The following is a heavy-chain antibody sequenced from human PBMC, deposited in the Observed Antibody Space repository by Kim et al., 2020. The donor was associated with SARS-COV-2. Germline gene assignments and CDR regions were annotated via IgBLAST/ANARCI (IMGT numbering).Heavy chain of an antibody. CDR3: ARGKRIAAAVYYGMDV. V-gene: IGHV4-34*01. J-gene: IGHJ6*02. CDR1: GGSFSGYY. D-gene: IGHD6-13*01. CDR2: INHSGST. Sequence: SETLSLTCAVYGGSFSGYYWSWIRQPPGKGLEWIGEINHSGSTNYNPSLKSRVTITVDTSKNQFSLKLSSVTAADTAVYYCARGKRIAAAVYYGMDVWGQGTTVTVSS.